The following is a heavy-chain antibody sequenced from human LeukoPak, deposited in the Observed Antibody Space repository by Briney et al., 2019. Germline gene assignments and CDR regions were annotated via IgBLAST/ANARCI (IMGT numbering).Heavy chain of an antibody. Sequence: GGSLRLSCAASGFTFSSYAMSWVRQAPGKGLEWVSAISGSGGSTYYADSVKGRFTISRDNSKNTLYLQMNSLRAEDTAVYYCAKVIVVVPATNNWFDPRGQGTLVTVSS. CDR3: AKVIVVVPATNNWFDP. CDR1: GFTFSSYA. CDR2: ISGSGGST. V-gene: IGHV3-23*01. D-gene: IGHD2-2*01. J-gene: IGHJ5*02.